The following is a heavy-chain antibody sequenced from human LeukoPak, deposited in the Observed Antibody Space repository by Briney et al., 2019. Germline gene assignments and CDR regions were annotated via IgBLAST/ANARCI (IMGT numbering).Heavy chain of an antibody. CDR2: ITYDGST. CDR3: ARGLASGYPPIPFDY. Sequence: PSGTLSLTCAVYGGSFSTYYWSWIRQPPGKGLEWIGEITYDGSTNYNPSLKSRVTISVDTSKIQFSLNLSSVTAADTAIYYCARGLASGYPPIPFDYWGQGTQVTVSS. J-gene: IGHJ4*02. V-gene: IGHV4-34*01. D-gene: IGHD3-3*01. CDR1: GGSFSTYY.